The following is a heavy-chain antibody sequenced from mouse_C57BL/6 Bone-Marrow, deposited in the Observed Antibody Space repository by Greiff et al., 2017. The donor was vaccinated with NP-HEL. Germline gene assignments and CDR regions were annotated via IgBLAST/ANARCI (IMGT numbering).Heavy chain of an antibody. D-gene: IGHD1-1*01. V-gene: IGHV3-6*01. CDR2: ISYDGSN. CDR3: ARGDYYGSSYHWYFDV. J-gene: IGHJ1*03. CDR1: GYSITSGYY. Sequence: EVKLMESGPGLVKPSQSLSLTCSVTGYSITSGYYWNWIRQFPGNKLEWMGYISYDGSNNYNPSLKNRISITRDTSKNQFFLKLNSVTTEDTATYYCARGDYYGSSYHWYFDVWGTGTTVTVSS.